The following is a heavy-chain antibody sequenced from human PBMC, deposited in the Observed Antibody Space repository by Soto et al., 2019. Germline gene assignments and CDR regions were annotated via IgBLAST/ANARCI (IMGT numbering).Heavy chain of an antibody. Sequence: ASVKVSCKASGYTFTSYAMHWVRQAPGQRLEWMGWINAGNGATKYSQKFQGRVTITRDTSASTAYMELSSLRSEDAAVFYCASILGYCSGGSCDYWGQGTLVTVSS. CDR3: ASILGYCSGGSCDY. D-gene: IGHD2-15*01. CDR1: GYTFTSYA. CDR2: INAGNGAT. J-gene: IGHJ4*02. V-gene: IGHV1-3*01.